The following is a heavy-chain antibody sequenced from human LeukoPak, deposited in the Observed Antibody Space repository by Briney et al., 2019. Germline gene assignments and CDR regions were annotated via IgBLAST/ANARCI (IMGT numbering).Heavy chain of an antibody. CDR2: INPNSGGT. J-gene: IGHJ4*02. D-gene: IGHD5-24*01. Sequence: ASVKVSCKASGYTFTGYYMHWARQAPGQGLEWMGWINPNSGGTNYAQKFQGRVTMTRDTSISTAYMELSRLRSDDTAVYYCARDPAGGRDGYIYWGQGTLVTVSS. CDR1: GYTFTGYY. V-gene: IGHV1-2*02. CDR3: ARDPAGGRDGYIY.